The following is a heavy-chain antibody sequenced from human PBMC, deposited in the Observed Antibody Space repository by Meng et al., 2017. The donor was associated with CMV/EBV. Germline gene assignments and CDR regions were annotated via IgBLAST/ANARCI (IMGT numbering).Heavy chain of an antibody. V-gene: IGHV4-39*07. J-gene: IGHJ5*02. CDR2: IYYSGST. CDR3: ARQEAFTSPNWFDP. Sequence: SGCSIGSSGYYWGWIRQPPGKGLEWIGSIYYSGSTYYNPSLKSRVTISVDTSKNQFSLKLSSVTAADTAVYYCARQEAFTSPNWFDPWGQGTLVTVSS. CDR1: GCSIGSSGYY. D-gene: IGHD2-2*01.